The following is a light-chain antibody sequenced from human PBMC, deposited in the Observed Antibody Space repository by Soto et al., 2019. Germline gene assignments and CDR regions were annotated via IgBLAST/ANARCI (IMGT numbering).Light chain of an antibody. CDR2: GAS. J-gene: IGKJ1*01. CDR3: QQYGRSGT. V-gene: IGKV3-20*01. Sequence: EVVLTQSAVTLSLSPWERANLSCRASQSVGSDLVWYRQKPGQAPRLLIYGASNRATGVPDRFSGSGSGTDFTLTISRLEPEDFAVYYCQQYGRSGTFGQGTKVDIK. CDR1: QSVGSD.